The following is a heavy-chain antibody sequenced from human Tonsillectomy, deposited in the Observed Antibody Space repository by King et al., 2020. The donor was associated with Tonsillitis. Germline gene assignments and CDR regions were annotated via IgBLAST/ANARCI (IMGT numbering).Heavy chain of an antibody. Sequence: VQLVESGGGLVQPGGSLRLSCAASGFTFSFYSMNWVRQAPGKGLEWVSYIRSTSNSIYYADSVEGRFTISRDNAKNSLFLQMNSLRAEDTAVYYCARGGHDYNNNYYYYMDVWGKGTTVTVSS. CDR2: IRSTSNSI. J-gene: IGHJ6*03. CDR1: GFTFSFYS. V-gene: IGHV3-48*01. CDR3: ARGGHDYNNNYYYYMDV. D-gene: IGHD4-11*01.